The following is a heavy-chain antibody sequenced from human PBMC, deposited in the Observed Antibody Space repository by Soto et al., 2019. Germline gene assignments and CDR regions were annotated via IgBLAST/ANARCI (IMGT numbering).Heavy chain of an antibody. J-gene: IGHJ6*03. Sequence: QVQLQEAGPGLVKPSGTLSLTCAVSSGSISSSNWWSWVRQPPGKGLEWIGEIYHSGSTNYNPSLKSRVTTSVDTSNTQFSLKLSSVTAADTAVYYCARNEAHWDYYYYMDVWGKGTTVTASS. CDR3: ARNEAHWDYYYYMDV. CDR2: IYHSGST. D-gene: IGHD7-27*01. V-gene: IGHV4-4*02. CDR1: SGSISSSNW.